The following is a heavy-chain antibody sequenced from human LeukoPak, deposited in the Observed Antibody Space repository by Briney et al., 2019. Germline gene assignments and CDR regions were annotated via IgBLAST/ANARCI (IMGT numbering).Heavy chain of an antibody. CDR2: INHSGST. CDR3: ARVIQRYYYVWGSYRYGMDV. Sequence: SETLSLTCAVYGGSFSGYYWSWIRQPPGKGLEWIGEINHSGSTNYNPSLKSRVTISVDTSKNQFSLKLSSVTAADTAVYYCARVIQRYYYVWGSYRYGMDVWGQGTTVTVSS. D-gene: IGHD3-16*02. V-gene: IGHV4-34*01. CDR1: GGSFSGYY. J-gene: IGHJ6*02.